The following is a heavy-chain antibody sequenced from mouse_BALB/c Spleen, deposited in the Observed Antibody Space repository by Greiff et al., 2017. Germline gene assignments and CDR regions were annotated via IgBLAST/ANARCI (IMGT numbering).Heavy chain of an antibody. CDR3: ASLITTDAMDY. V-gene: IGHV5-6-5*01. CDR1: GFTFSSYA. D-gene: IGHD1-1*01. J-gene: IGHJ4*01. CDR2: ISSGGST. Sequence: EVKLVESGGGLVKPGGSLKLSCAASGFTFSSYAMSWVRQTPEKRLEWVASISSGGSTYYPDSVKGRFTISRDNARNILYLQMSSLRSEDTAMYYCASLITTDAMDYWGQGTSVTVSS.